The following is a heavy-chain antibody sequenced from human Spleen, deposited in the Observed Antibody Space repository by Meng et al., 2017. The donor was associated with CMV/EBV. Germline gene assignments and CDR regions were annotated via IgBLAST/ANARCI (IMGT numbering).Heavy chain of an antibody. J-gene: IGHJ4*02. CDR1: GGSISNYY. CDR2: IYYSGST. CDR3: ARGGSYPDY. D-gene: IGHD1-26*01. Sequence: GSLRLSCTVSGGSISNYYWSWIRQPPGKGLEWIGYIYYSGSTNYNPSLKSRVTISVDTSKNPCSLKLSSVTAADTAVYYCARGGSYPDYWGQGTLVTVSS. V-gene: IGHV4-59*01.